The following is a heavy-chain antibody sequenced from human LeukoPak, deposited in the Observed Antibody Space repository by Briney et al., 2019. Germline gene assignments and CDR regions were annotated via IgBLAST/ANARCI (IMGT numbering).Heavy chain of an antibody. J-gene: IGHJ2*01. D-gene: IGHD3-10*01. CDR1: GYTLIELS. Sequence: GSVQVSCKVCGYTLIELSMHWVRQAPGKGREWMGGFDSEDGGTINAQKFQGGVTMTDDTSTDTAYMELTRLRSEDTPVYYCATHVVRAVNTLYWYFDLWGRGTLVTVSS. V-gene: IGHV1-24*01. CDR2: FDSEDGGT. CDR3: ATHVVRAVNTLYWYFDL.